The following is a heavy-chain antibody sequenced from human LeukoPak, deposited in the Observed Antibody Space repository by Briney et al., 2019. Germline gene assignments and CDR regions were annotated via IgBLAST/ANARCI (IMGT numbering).Heavy chain of an antibody. CDR3: AREIDRDDYNRFFDY. CDR1: GYTFSTYT. Sequence: GASVKVSCKASGYTFSTYTVHWVRQAPGQRLEWMGWINAGNGNTKYSQNFQGRVSITRDTSASTAYMEMSSLRCEDTAVYYCAREIDRDDYNRFFDYWDQGTLVTVSS. D-gene: IGHD5-24*01. CDR2: INAGNGNT. V-gene: IGHV1-3*01. J-gene: IGHJ4*02.